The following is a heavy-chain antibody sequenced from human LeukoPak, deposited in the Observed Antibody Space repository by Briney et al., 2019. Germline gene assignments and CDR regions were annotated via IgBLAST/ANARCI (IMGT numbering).Heavy chain of an antibody. CDR3: ARGGASSRYFDY. V-gene: IGHV4-59*11. J-gene: IGHJ4*02. CDR2: VSYSGDT. D-gene: IGHD1-26*01. Sequence: SETLSLTCTVSGGSISGHFWSWIRQPPGKRLEWIGFVSYSGDTNYSPSFNGRVTISLDTSKSQFSLNLNSVTAADTAVYFCARGGASSRYFDYWGQGTLVTVSS. CDR1: GGSISGHF.